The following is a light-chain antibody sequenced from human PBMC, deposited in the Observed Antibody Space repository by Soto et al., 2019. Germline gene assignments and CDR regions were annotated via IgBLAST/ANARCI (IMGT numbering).Light chain of an antibody. CDR2: DVS. V-gene: IGLV2-14*03. CDR3: SSYTSSSTQV. CDR1: SSDVGGYNY. Sequence: QSVLTQPASVSGSPGQSITISCTGTSSDVGGYNYVSWYQHHPGKAPKLMIYDVSTRPSGVSNRFSGSKSGNTASLTISGLQAEDEADYYCSSYTSSSTQVFGTGTKLTVL. J-gene: IGLJ1*01.